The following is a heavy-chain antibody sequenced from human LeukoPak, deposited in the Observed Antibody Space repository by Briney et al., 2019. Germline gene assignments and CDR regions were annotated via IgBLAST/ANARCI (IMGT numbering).Heavy chain of an antibody. CDR3: AKPSGSGVDY. CDR1: GFAFDSHD. V-gene: IGHV3-30*02. Sequence: GGSLRLSCGASGFAFDSHDMHWVRQAPGKGLQWVAYIRTDGYHTYYADSVKGRFTITRDNSKNTLYLQMNSLRPEDMGVYYCAKPSGSGVDYWGRGTRVTVSS. J-gene: IGHJ4*02. CDR2: IRTDGYHT. D-gene: IGHD1-26*01.